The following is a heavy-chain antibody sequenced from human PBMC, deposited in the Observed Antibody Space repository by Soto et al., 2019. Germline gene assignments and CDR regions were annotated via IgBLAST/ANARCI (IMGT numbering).Heavy chain of an antibody. CDR1: GGSIRSSGYY. Sequence: QVQLQESGPGLVKSSQTLSLTCTVSGGSIRSSGYYWSWIRQHPRKGLEWIGNIYDSGTTSYNPSLKSRVAISVDTSKNQFSLKLGSVTAADTAVYFCAIGGRTVTPIWWFDPWGQGTRVTVSS. J-gene: IGHJ5*02. CDR2: IYDSGTT. CDR3: AIGGRTVTPIWWFDP. D-gene: IGHD4-4*01. V-gene: IGHV4-31*03.